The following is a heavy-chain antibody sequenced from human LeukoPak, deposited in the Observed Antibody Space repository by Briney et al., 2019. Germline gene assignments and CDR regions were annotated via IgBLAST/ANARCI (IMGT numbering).Heavy chain of an antibody. D-gene: IGHD6-19*01. CDR1: GFSFGDYA. CDR3: VTEVIIAVTGNDY. Sequence: GGSLRLSCTASGFSFGDYAMSWFRQAPGKGLEWVGFIRSKGYGGTTEYAASVKGRFTISRDDSKSIAYLQMNSLKTEDTAVYYCVTEVIIAVTGNDYWGQGSLVTVSS. J-gene: IGHJ4*02. CDR2: IRSKGYGGTT. V-gene: IGHV3-49*03.